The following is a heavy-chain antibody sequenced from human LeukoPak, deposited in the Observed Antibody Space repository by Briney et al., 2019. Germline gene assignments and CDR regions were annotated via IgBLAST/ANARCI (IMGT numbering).Heavy chain of an antibody. CDR1: GGSISNYY. D-gene: IGHD3-22*01. CDR3: ATEGDCSGYFDY. V-gene: IGHV4-59*12. J-gene: IGHJ4*02. Sequence: SETLSLTCSVSGGSISNYYWSWIRQPPGKGLEWIGHIYYSGSANYNPSLKSRVTISVDTSKNRFSLKLSSVTAADTAVYYCATEGDCSGYFDYWGQGTLVTVSS. CDR2: IYYSGSA.